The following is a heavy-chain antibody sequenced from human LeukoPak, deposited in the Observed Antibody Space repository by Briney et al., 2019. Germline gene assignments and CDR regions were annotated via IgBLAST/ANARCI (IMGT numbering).Heavy chain of an antibody. D-gene: IGHD1-26*01. CDR1: GGSFSGYY. J-gene: IGHJ5*02. CDR2: INHSGST. CDR3: ARGGALVGATTTWFDP. Sequence: KTSETLSLTCAVYGGSFSGYYWSWIRQPPGKGLDWMGEINHSGSTNYNPSLKSRVTISVDTSKNQFSLKLSSVTAADTAVYYCARGGALVGATTTWFDPWGQGTLVTVSS. V-gene: IGHV4-34*01.